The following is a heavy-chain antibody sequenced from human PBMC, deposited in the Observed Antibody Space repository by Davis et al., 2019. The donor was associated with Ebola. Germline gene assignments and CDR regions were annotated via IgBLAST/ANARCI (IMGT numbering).Heavy chain of an antibody. CDR2: INSDGSST. J-gene: IGHJ6*02. V-gene: IGHV3-74*01. Sequence: PGGSLRLSCAASGFTFSSYWMHWVRHAPGKGLVWVSRINSDGSSTSYADSVKGRFTISRDNAKNTLYLQMNSLRAEDTAVYYCARARLRIGVVTYYYYGMDVWGQGTTVTVSS. D-gene: IGHD3-3*01. CDR1: GFTFSSYW. CDR3: ARARLRIGVVTYYYYGMDV.